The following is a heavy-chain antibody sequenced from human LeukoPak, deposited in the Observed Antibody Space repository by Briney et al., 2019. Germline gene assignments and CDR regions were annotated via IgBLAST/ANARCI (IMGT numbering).Heavy chain of an antibody. D-gene: IGHD6-13*01. CDR2: IYHSGSI. CDR1: GYPIGRGYY. J-gene: IGHJ5*02. V-gene: IGHV4-38-2*02. CDR3: ARMFRSSWYINWFDP. Sequence: SETLSLTCSVSGYPIGRGYYYGWIRQPPGKGLEWIGSIYHSGSIYYNPSLKSRVTISVDTSKNQLSLNLNSVTATDTAMYYCARMFRSSWYINWFDPWGQGTLVTVSS.